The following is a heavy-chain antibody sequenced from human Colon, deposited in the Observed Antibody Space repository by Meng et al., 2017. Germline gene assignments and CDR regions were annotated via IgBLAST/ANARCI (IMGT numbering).Heavy chain of an antibody. Sequence: QVHMKESGAGLVKPSGNLSLTCTVSGASIIGLNWWNWVRQTPGKGLEWIGEIHHSGRTNSMPSLKSRVTLSLDKSKNQFSLSMTSVTAADTAVYYCARGTGDIRVGFDYWGQGTLVTVSS. CDR3: ARGTGDIRVGFDY. J-gene: IGHJ4*02. CDR1: GASIIGLNW. D-gene: IGHD7-27*01. CDR2: IHHSGRT. V-gene: IGHV4-4*02.